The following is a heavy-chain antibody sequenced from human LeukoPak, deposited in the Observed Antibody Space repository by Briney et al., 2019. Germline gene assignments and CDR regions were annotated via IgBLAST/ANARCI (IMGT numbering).Heavy chain of an antibody. Sequence: GGSLRLSCAASGFTFSSYAMHWVRQAPGKGLEWVAVISYDGSNKYYADSVKGRFTISRDNSKNTLYLQMNSLRAEDTAVYYCAREMNYGDYFDYWGQGTLVTVSS. V-gene: IGHV3-30-3*01. CDR2: ISYDGSNK. D-gene: IGHD4-17*01. CDR1: GFTFSSYA. J-gene: IGHJ4*02. CDR3: AREMNYGDYFDY.